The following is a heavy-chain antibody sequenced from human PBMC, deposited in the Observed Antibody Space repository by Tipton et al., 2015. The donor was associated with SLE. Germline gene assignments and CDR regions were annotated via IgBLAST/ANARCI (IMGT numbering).Heavy chain of an antibody. J-gene: IGHJ3*02. CDR1: GFTFSSYA. CDR3: ARRNVAAETYDAFDI. V-gene: IGHV3-30*04. CDR2: ISYDGSNK. Sequence: SLRLSCAASGFTFSSYAMHWVRQAPGKGLEWVAGISYDGSNKYYADSVKGRFTISRDNSKNTLYLQMNSLRAEDTAVYYCARRNVAAETYDAFDIWGQGAMVTVSS. D-gene: IGHD6-13*01.